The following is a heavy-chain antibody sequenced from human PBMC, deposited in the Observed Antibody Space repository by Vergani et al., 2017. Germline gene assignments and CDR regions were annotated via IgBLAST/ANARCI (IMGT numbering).Heavy chain of an antibody. CDR3: AKHFRGWGIDY. Sequence: QVQLVESGGGVVQRGGSLILSCATSGFTLSNYDMQWIRQGPGKGLEFVAFIQFDGSNQYYADSVKGRFTLSRDFSKNTLDLQMNSLRTDDTATYYCAKHFRGWGIDYWGQGTQVIVSS. D-gene: IGHD3-16*01. V-gene: IGHV3-30*02. CDR2: IQFDGSNQ. J-gene: IGHJ4*02. CDR1: GFTLSNYD.